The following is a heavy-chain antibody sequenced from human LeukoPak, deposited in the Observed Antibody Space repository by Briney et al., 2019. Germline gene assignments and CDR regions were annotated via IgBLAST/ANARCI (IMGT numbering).Heavy chain of an antibody. J-gene: IGHJ5*02. V-gene: IGHV4-4*07. CDR3: TRGDGWYYP. CDR2: IYTSGST. Sequence: SETLSLTCTVSGDSVTTHNWSWIRQPAGKGMEWIGCIYTSGSTSYNPSLKSRVTISGDWSKKQFSLRLSSVTAADTAMYYCTRGDGWYYPWGQGILVTVSS. CDR1: GDSVTTHN. D-gene: IGHD2-21*01.